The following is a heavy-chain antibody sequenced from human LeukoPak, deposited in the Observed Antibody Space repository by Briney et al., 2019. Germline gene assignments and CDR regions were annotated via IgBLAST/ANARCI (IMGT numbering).Heavy chain of an antibody. V-gene: IGHV1-24*01. CDR2: FDPEDGET. J-gene: IGHJ4*02. CDR1: GYTLTELS. CDR3: AAPAVADRYYFDY. Sequence: ASVKASCKVSGYTLTELSMHWVRQAPGKGLEWMGGFDPEDGETIYAQKFQGRVTMTEDTSTDTAYMDLSSLRSEDTAFYYCAAPAVADRYYFDYWGQGTLVTVSS. D-gene: IGHD6-19*01.